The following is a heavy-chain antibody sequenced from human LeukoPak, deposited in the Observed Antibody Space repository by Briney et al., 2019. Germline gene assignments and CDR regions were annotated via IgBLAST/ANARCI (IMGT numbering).Heavy chain of an antibody. D-gene: IGHD6-19*01. CDR3: ATSLSSGWGPVDDQ. J-gene: IGHJ4*02. CDR1: GMTFSNYE. V-gene: IGHV3-48*03. Sequence: PGGSLRLSCAASGMTFSNYEFNWVRQAPGKGLEWVSYINPGGSNRFVAGSVRGRFTISRDDPKKSVFLQMTSLRAEDTAVYYCATSLSSGWGPVDDQWGQGIMVTVSS. CDR2: INPGGSNR.